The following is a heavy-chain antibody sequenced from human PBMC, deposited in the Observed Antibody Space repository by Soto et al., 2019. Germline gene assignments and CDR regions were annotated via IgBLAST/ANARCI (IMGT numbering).Heavy chain of an antibody. V-gene: IGHV3-23*04. Sequence: EVQLVESGGVVVQPGGSLRLSCAASGFTFSSYAMSWVRQAPGKGLEWVSAISGSGGSKYYADSVKGRFTISRDNSKNPLDLQMNSLRAEDTAVYYCAKASQLWHKAYYFDYWGQGTLVTVSS. D-gene: IGHD5-18*01. CDR1: GFTFSSYA. J-gene: IGHJ4*02. CDR3: AKASQLWHKAYYFDY. CDR2: ISGSGGSK.